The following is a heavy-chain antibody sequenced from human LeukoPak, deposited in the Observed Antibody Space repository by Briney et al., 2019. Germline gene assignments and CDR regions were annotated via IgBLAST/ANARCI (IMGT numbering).Heavy chain of an antibody. V-gene: IGHV7-4-1*02. Sequence: EASVKVSCKASGYTFTSYAMNWVRQAPGRGLEWMGWINTNTGNPTYAQGFTGRFVFSLDTSVSTAYLQISSLKAEDTAVYYCARDGRYFDWLLFGYYYYYMDVWGQGTLVTVSS. J-gene: IGHJ6*03. CDR3: ARDGRYFDWLLFGYYYYYMDV. D-gene: IGHD3-9*01. CDR1: GYTFTSYA. CDR2: INTNTGNP.